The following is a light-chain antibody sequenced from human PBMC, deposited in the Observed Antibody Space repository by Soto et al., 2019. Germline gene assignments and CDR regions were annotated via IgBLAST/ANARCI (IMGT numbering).Light chain of an antibody. J-gene: IGLJ2*01. V-gene: IGLV2-18*02. Sequence: QSVLTQPPSVSGSPGQSVTISCTGTSSDVSSYNRVSWYQQPPGTAPKLMIYEVSNRPSGVPDRFSGSKSGNTASLTISGLQAEDEADYYCSSYTSSSTPVVFGGGTKLTVL. CDR3: SSYTSSSTPVV. CDR2: EVS. CDR1: SSDVSSYNR.